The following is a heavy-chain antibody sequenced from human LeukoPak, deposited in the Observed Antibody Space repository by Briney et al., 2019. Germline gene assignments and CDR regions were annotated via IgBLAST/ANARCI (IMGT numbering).Heavy chain of an antibody. Sequence: GGSLRLSCAASGFTFSSYAMNWVRQAPGKGLEWVSTISAGGAGTYYADSVKGRFTISRDNAKNSLYLQMNSLRAEDTAVYYCARDRRYYDFWSAKWFDPWGQGTLVTVSS. CDR3: ARDRRYYDFWSAKWFDP. J-gene: IGHJ5*02. CDR1: GFTFSSYA. V-gene: IGHV3-23*01. CDR2: ISAGGAGT. D-gene: IGHD3-3*01.